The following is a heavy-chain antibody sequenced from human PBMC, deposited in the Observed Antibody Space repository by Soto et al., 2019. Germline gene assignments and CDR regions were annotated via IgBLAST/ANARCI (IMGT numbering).Heavy chain of an antibody. V-gene: IGHV3-23*01. J-gene: IGHJ4*02. CDR1: GFTFGSCA. CDR2: ISGSGGST. D-gene: IGHD5-18*01. CDR3: AKGWTALGIYCFDY. Sequence: GGSLRLSCAASGFTFGSCAMSWVRQAPGKGLEWVSAISGSGGSTYYADSVKGRFTISRDNSKNTLYLQMNSLRAEDTAVYYCAKGWTALGIYCFDYWGQGTLVTVSS.